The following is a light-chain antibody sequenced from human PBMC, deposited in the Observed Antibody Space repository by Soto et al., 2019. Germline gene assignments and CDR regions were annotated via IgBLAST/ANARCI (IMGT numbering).Light chain of an antibody. CDR1: YSVSISY. Sequence: EIVLTQSPGTLSLSPEERTTLSCRASYSVSISYLAWYQQKPGQAPRLLIYGASSRATGISDRFSGSGSGTDFTLTFSRLEPEDFAVYYCQQYGSSLWTFGQGTKVDIK. CDR3: QQYGSSLWT. J-gene: IGKJ1*01. CDR2: GAS. V-gene: IGKV3-20*01.